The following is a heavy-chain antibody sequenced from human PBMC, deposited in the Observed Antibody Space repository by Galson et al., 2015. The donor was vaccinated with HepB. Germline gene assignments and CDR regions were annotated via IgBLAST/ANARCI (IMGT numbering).Heavy chain of an antibody. CDR3: AHRRLSTGMVDFDY. CDR2: IWWNDDK. CDR1: GFSLTTRAVG. J-gene: IGHJ4*02. V-gene: IGHV2-5*01. Sequence: PALVKPTQTLPLTCTFSGFSLTTRAVGVGWIRQPPAKALELLAIIWWNDDKRYSPSLTSRLTITKDTSKNQVVLTMTNMDPMDAGTYYCAHRRLSTGMVDFDYWGQGTLVTVSS. D-gene: IGHD5-18*01.